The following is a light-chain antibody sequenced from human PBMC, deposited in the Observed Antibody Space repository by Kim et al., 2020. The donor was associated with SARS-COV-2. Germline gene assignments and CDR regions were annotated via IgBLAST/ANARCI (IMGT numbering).Light chain of an antibody. J-gene: IGKJ1*01. CDR1: QGINTY. V-gene: IGKV1-27*01. CDR2: GAS. Sequence: DIQMTQSPSSLSASVGDRVTITCRASQGINTYLAWYPQKPGKVPKLLIYGASALHSGVPSRFSGSGSGTDFTLPISSLQPEDVATYYCQKYNSAPWTFGQGTKVDSK. CDR3: QKYNSAPWT.